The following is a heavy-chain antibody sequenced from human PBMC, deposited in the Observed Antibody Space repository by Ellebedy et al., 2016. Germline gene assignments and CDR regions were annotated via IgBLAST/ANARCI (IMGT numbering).Heavy chain of an antibody. D-gene: IGHD3-22*01. CDR1: GGSFSGYY. J-gene: IGHJ5*02. Sequence: SETLSLTXAVYGGSFSGYYWSWIRQPPGKGLEWIGEINHSGSTNYNPSLKSRVTISVDTSKNQFSLKLSSVTAADTAVYYCASSPVSDYYDSSGYYYSAASWGQGTLVTVSS. CDR3: ASSPVSDYYDSSGYYYSAAS. V-gene: IGHV4-34*01. CDR2: INHSGST.